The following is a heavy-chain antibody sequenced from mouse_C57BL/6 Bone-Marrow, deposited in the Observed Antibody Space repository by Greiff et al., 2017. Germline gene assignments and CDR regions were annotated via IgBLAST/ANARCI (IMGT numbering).Heavy chain of an antibody. CDR3: TRSCLYYGNPCSYFDY. V-gene: IGHV1-5*01. CDR2: IYPGNSDT. D-gene: IGHD2-1*01. Sequence: EVQLQESGTVLARPGASVKMSCKTSGYTFTSYWMHWVKQRPGQGLEWIGAIYPGNSDTSYNQKFKGKARLTAVTSASTAYMELSSLTNEDSAVYYCTRSCLYYGNPCSYFDYWGHGTTLTVSS. CDR1: GYTFTSYW. J-gene: IGHJ2*01.